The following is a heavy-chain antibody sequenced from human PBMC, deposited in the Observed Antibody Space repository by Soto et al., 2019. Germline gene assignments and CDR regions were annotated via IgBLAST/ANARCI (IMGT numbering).Heavy chain of an antibody. V-gene: IGHV3-33*01. Sequence: GGSLRLSCAASGFTFSSYGVHWVRQAPGKGLEWVAVIWYDGSNKYYADSVKGRFTISRDNSKNTLYLQMNSLRAEDTAVYYCARVGYYDSSGYYPLDYWGQGTLVTVSS. CDR1: GFTFSSYG. J-gene: IGHJ4*02. CDR3: ARVGYYDSSGYYPLDY. CDR2: IWYDGSNK. D-gene: IGHD3-22*01.